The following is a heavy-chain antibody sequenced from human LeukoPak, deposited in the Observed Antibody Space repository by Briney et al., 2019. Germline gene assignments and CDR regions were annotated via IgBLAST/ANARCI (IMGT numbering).Heavy chain of an antibody. Sequence: PSETLPLTCTVSGGSISSYYWSWIRQPPGKGLEWIGYIYYSGSTNYSPSLKSRVTISADTSKNQFSLKLSSVTAADTAVYYCARCIGSSSFARWFDPWGQGTLVTVSS. CDR3: ARCIGSSSFARWFDP. CDR2: IYYSGST. V-gene: IGHV4-59*01. J-gene: IGHJ5*02. D-gene: IGHD6-6*01. CDR1: GGSISSYY.